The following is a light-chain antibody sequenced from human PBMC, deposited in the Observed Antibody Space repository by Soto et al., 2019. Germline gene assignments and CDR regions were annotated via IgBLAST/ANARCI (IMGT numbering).Light chain of an antibody. CDR2: DAS. CDR3: QQYDTSPT. V-gene: IGKV3-20*01. Sequence: DIVLTQSPGTLSLSPGERATLSCTASHSLSSKSLVWYQQKSGQTPRVLIYDASSRATGIPDRFSGSGSGTVFTLTISRLEPEDSAVYFFQQYDTSPTFGRGTKVEIK. CDR1: HSLSSKS. J-gene: IGKJ1*01.